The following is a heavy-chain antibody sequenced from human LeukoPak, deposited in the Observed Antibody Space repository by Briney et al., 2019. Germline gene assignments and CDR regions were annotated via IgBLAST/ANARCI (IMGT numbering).Heavy chain of an antibody. CDR1: GYTFASYA. CDR2: ISVYNGNT. V-gene: IGHV1-18*01. CDR3: ATMWGTGYQKRITIFGVVQDAFDI. Sequence: ASVKVSCKASGYTFASYALSWVRQAPGQGLEWMGWISVYNGNTNYAQKVQGRVTMTTDTSTSTAYMELRSLRSDDTAVYYCATMWGTGYQKRITIFGVVQDAFDIWGQGTMVTVSS. J-gene: IGHJ3*02. D-gene: IGHD3-3*01.